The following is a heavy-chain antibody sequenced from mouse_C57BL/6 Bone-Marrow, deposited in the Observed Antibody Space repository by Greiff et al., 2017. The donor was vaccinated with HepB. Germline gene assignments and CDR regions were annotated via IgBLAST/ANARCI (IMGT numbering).Heavy chain of an antibody. V-gene: IGHV1-52*01. D-gene: IGHD3-2*02. J-gene: IGHJ4*01. CDR2: IDPSDSET. CDR1: GYTFTSYW. CDR3: ARQLRLRNYAMDY. Sequence: QVQLQQPGAELVRPGSSVKLSCKASGYTFTSYWMHWVKQRPIQGLEWIGNIDPSDSETHYNQKFKDKATLTVDKSSSTAYMQLSSLTSEDSAVYYCARQLRLRNYAMDYWGQGTSVTVSS.